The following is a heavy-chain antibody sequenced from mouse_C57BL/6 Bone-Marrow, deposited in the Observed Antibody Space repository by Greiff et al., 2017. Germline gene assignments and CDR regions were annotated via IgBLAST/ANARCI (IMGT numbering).Heavy chain of an antibody. CDR2: IYPGGGYT. Sequence: QVQLKESGAELVRPGTSVKMSCKASGYTFTNYWIGWAKQRPGHGLEWIGDIYPGGGYTNYNEKFKGKATLTADKSSSTAYMQFSSLTSEDSAIYYCARRIYYYGSSYAMDYWGQGTSVTVSS. CDR1: GYTFTNYW. V-gene: IGHV1-63*01. D-gene: IGHD1-1*01. J-gene: IGHJ4*01. CDR3: ARRIYYYGSSYAMDY.